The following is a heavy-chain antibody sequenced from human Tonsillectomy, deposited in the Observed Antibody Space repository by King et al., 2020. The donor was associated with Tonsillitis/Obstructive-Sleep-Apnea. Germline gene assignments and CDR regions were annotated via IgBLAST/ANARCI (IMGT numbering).Heavy chain of an antibody. CDR1: GGSFSSYS. J-gene: IGHJ4*02. V-gene: IGHV1-69*15. CDR3: ARGYCSSIPCSADYFDF. Sequence: VQLVQSGAEVRKPGSSLKVSCKASGGSFSSYSISWVRQAPGQGLEWMGRIIPMFGTATYAQKFQGRVNITADESTSTAYLEVTSLRSEDTAMYYCARGYCSSIPCSADYFDFWGQGTLVTVSS. D-gene: IGHD2-2*01. CDR2: IIPMFGTA.